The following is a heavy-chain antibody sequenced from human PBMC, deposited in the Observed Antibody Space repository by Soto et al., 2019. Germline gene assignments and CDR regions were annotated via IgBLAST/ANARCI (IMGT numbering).Heavy chain of an antibody. Sequence: PSESLSLTCTVSGGSISSSSYYWGWIRPPPGKGLEWIGSIYYSGSTYYNPSLKSRVTISVDTSKNQFSLKLSSVTAADTAVYYCARPTIRGYYYMDVWGKGTTVTVSS. CDR3: ARPTIRGYYYMDV. CDR2: IYYSGST. D-gene: IGHD3-3*02. J-gene: IGHJ6*03. CDR1: GGSISSSSYY. V-gene: IGHV4-39*01.